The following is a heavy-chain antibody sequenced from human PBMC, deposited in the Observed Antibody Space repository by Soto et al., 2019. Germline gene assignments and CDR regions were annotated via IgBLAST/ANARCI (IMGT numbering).Heavy chain of an antibody. Sequence: QVQLVQSGAEEKKPGASVKVSCKASGYTFTSYAMHWVRQAPGQRLEWMGWINAGNGNTKYSQKFQGRVTITRDTSASTAYMELSSLRSEDTAVYYCARDQNTIFGVVSGGMDVWGQGTTVTVSS. J-gene: IGHJ6*02. D-gene: IGHD3-3*01. CDR3: ARDQNTIFGVVSGGMDV. CDR2: INAGNGNT. V-gene: IGHV1-3*05. CDR1: GYTFTSYA.